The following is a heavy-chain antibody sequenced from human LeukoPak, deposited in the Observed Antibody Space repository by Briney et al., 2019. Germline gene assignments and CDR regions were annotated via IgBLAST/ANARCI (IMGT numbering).Heavy chain of an antibody. V-gene: IGHV3-43*02. D-gene: IGHD3-3*01. CDR2: ITGDGGST. Sequence: GGSLRLSCAASGFTLDEYAMHWVRQAPGKGLEWVSLITGDGGSTYYADSVKGRFTISRDNSKNSLYLQMNSLRTEDTALYYCAKDRSYYDFWSGYHTCMDAWGKGTTVTVSS. J-gene: IGHJ6*03. CDR3: AKDRSYYDFWSGYHTCMDA. CDR1: GFTLDEYA.